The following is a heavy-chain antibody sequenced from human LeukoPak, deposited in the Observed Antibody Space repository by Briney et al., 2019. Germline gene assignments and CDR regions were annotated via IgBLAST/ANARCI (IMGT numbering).Heavy chain of an antibody. J-gene: IGHJ4*02. D-gene: IGHD3-22*01. CDR2: IYYSGST. CDR3: ARESYYYDSSGRRHYYFDY. V-gene: IGHV4-59*12. CDR1: GGSISSYY. Sequence: SETLSLTCTVPGGSISSYYWSWIRPPPGKGLEWSGYIYYSGSTNYNPSLKSRVSISVDTSNIQFPLRLSSVTAADTAVYYCARESYYYDSSGRRHYYFDYWGQGTLVTVSS.